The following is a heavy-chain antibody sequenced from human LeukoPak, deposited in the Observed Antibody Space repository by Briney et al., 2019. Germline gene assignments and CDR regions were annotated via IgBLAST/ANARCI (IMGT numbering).Heavy chain of an antibody. D-gene: IGHD1-26*01. CDR1: GYTFTGYY. V-gene: IGHV1-2*02. Sequence: ASVKVSCKASGYTFTGYYMHWVRQAPGQGLEWMGWINPNSGGTNYAQKFQGRVTMTRDTSISTAYMELSRLRSDDTAVYYCASFPPRDSGSYWGFDYWGQGTLVTVSS. CDR2: INPNSGGT. CDR3: ASFPPRDSGSYWGFDY. J-gene: IGHJ4*02.